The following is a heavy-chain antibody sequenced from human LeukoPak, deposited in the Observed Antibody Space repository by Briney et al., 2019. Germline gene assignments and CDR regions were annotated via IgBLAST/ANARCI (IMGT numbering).Heavy chain of an antibody. Sequence: SETLSLTCAVSGGSISSGGYFWSWIRQPPGKGLEWIGYIYHSGSTYYNPSLKSRVTISVDRSKNQFSLKLSSVTAADTAVYYCARVNSGYEMYYFDYWGQGTLVTVSS. D-gene: IGHD5-12*01. J-gene: IGHJ4*02. CDR3: ARVNSGYEMYYFDY. CDR2: IYHSGST. V-gene: IGHV4-30-2*01. CDR1: GGSISSGGYF.